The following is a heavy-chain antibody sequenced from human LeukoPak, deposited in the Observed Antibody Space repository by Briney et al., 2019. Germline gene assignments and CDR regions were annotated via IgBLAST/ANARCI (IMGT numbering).Heavy chain of an antibody. CDR1: GGSISSYY. CDR2: IYYSGST. CDR3: ARGNYDILTGYPDY. D-gene: IGHD3-9*01. Sequence: SETLSLTCTVSGGSISSYYWSWTRQPPGKGLEWIGYIYYSGSTIYNPSLKSRVTISVDTSKNQFSLKLSSVTAADTAVYYCARGNYDILTGYPDYWGQGTLVTVSS. J-gene: IGHJ4*02. V-gene: IGHV4-59*01.